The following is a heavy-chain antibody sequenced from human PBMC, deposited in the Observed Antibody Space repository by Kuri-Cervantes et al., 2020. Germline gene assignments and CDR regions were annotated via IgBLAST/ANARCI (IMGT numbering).Heavy chain of an antibody. V-gene: IGHV3-30*02. CDR1: GFIFSSYG. J-gene: IGHJ4*02. CDR3: AKDLSGTWSFDY. Sequence: GESLKISCATSGFIFSSYGMHWVRQAPGKGLEWVAVIWYDGSNKYYADSVKGRFTISRDNSKNTLYLQMNSLRTEDTAFYYCAKDLSGTWSFDYWGQGTLVTVSS. D-gene: IGHD6-13*01. CDR2: IWYDGSNK.